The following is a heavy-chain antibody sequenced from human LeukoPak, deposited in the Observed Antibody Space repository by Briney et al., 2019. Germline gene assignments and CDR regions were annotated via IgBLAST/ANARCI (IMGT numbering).Heavy chain of an antibody. CDR3: AREGVCGSGGRCYSVLFDY. D-gene: IGHD2-15*01. Sequence: ASVKVSCKASGYTFTSYGISWVRQAPGQGLEWMGWISAYNGNTNYAQKLQGRVTMTTDTSTSTAYMELRSLRSDDTAVYYCAREGVCGSGGRCYSVLFDYWGQGTLVTVSS. CDR1: GYTFTSYG. CDR2: ISAYNGNT. V-gene: IGHV1-18*01. J-gene: IGHJ4*02.